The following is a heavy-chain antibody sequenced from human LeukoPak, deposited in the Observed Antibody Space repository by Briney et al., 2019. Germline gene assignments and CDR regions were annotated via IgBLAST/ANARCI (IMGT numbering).Heavy chain of an antibody. D-gene: IGHD3-22*01. Sequence: SQTLSLTCAISGDSVSSNSAAWNWIRQSPSRGLEWLGRTYYRSKWYNDYAVSVKSRITINPDTSKNQFSLKLSSVTAADTAVYYCARHVWGNYYDSSGYYPDYWGQGTLVTVSS. J-gene: IGHJ4*02. CDR3: ARHVWGNYYDSSGYYPDY. CDR2: TYYRSKWYN. CDR1: GDSVSSNSAA. V-gene: IGHV6-1*01.